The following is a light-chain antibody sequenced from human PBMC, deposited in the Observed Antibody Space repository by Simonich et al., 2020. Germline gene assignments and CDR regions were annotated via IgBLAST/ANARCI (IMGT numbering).Light chain of an antibody. CDR1: QSPLLSDGKTY. J-gene: IGKJ1*01. CDR2: LGA. V-gene: IGKV2-28*01. CDR3: MQSLQTPWT. Sequence: DIVMTQTPLSLSVTPGQPASISCKSSQSPLLSDGKTYLYWYLQKPGQSHQLLIYLGANRASGVPERFSGSGSGTDFTLKISRVEAEDVGVYYCMQSLQTPWTFGQGTKVEIK.